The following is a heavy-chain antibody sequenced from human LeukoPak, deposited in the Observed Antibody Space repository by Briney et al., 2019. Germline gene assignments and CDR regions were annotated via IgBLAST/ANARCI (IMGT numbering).Heavy chain of an antibody. J-gene: IGHJ4*02. Sequence: GGPLGLSCAASGFSVRGTYRSWARQAPGKGLEWVSIIYSGGKTYYADSVKGRFTISRDDSKNTVYLQINSLRADDTAVYYCARAYYYGDWGQGTLVTVSS. CDR3: ARAYYYGD. CDR2: IYSGGKT. D-gene: IGHD3-10*01. V-gene: IGHV3-53*01. CDR1: GFSVRGTY.